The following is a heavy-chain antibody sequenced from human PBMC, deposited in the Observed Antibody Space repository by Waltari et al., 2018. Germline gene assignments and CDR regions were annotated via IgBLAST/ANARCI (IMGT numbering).Heavy chain of an antibody. V-gene: IGHV3-53*01. CDR2: IFSDGRT. D-gene: IGHD1-1*01. Sequence: EVQLVESGGGVIQSGGSLRLSCAASGFTVSSNYMSWVRQAPGKGLECISVIFSDGRTYYADSVKGRFTISRDKSKSTLYLQINSLRAEDTAVYYCARDTRGGLFFDYWGQGTMVTVSS. CDR3: ARDTRGGLFFDY. J-gene: IGHJ4*02. CDR1: GFTVSSNY.